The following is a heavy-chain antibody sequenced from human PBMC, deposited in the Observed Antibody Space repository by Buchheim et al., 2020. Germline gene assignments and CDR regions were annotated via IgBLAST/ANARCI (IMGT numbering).Heavy chain of an antibody. CDR3: ARDANDYIWGSLTSGNFDY. CDR2: ISSSGSAI. J-gene: IGHJ4*02. Sequence: QVQLVESGGGLVKPGGSLRLSCAASGFTFSDYYMSWIRQAPGKGLEWVSYISSSGSAIYYADSVKGRFTISRDNAKKSLYLQMNSLRAENTAVYYCARDANDYIWGSLTSGNFDYWGQGTL. V-gene: IGHV3-11*01. D-gene: IGHD3-16*01. CDR1: GFTFSDYY.